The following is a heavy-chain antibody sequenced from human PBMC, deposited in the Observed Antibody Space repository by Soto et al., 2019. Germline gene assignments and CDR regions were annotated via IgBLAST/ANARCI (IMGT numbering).Heavy chain of an antibody. Sequence: QVQLVESGGGLVKPGGSLRLSCAASGFTFSDYYMSWIRQAPGKGLEWVSYISSTGSTTYYADSVRGRFTMSRDNAKRSLYLQVNSLGADDTAVYFCARGGQTYYFDDWGQGTLVTVSS. V-gene: IGHV3-11*01. CDR3: ARGGQTYYFDD. CDR2: ISSTGSTT. CDR1: GFTFSDYY. J-gene: IGHJ4*02.